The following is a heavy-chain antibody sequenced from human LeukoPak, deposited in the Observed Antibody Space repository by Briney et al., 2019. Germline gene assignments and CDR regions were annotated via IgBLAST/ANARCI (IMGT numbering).Heavy chain of an antibody. CDR2: IYYSGST. CDR3: AGSYYGSSQYFDY. V-gene: IGHV4-59*01. CDR1: GGSINTYY. J-gene: IGHJ4*02. Sequence: SETLSLTCTVSGGSINTYYWSWIRQPPGKGLEWIGYIYYSGSTNYNPSLKSRVTISVDTSKNQFSLKLSSVTAAATAVYYCAGSYYGSSQYFDYWGQGTLVTVSS. D-gene: IGHD3-10*01.